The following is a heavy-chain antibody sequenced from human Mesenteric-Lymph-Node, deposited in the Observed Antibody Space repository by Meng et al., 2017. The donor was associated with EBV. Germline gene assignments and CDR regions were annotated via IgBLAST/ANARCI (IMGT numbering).Heavy chain of an antibody. V-gene: IGHV4-39*07. D-gene: IGHD1-26*01. CDR2: FYYSENT. J-gene: IGHJ4*02. CDR3: ARRPWSLYYYFDY. CDR1: GGSISSSSYY. Sequence: QLQLLESGPGLVKPSETLSLSCTVSGGSISSSSYYWGWIRQPPGKGLEWIGDFYYSENTYYNPSLKSRVTISVDTSENQFSLKLSSVTAADTAVYYCARRPWSLYYYFDYWGPGTLVTVSS.